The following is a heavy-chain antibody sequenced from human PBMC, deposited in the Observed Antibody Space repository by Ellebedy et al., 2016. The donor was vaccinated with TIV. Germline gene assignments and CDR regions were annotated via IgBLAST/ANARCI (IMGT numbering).Heavy chain of an antibody. J-gene: IGHJ3*02. CDR3: ARHSIVWEPPGAFDI. V-gene: IGHV4-59*08. Sequence: MPSETLSLTCTVSGGSISSYYWSWIRQPPGKGLEWIGYIYYSGSPNYNPSLKSRVTITVDTSKNQFSLKLSSVTAADTAVYYCARHSIVWEPPGAFDIWGQGTMVTVSS. D-gene: IGHD1-26*01. CDR1: GGSISSYY. CDR2: IYYSGSP.